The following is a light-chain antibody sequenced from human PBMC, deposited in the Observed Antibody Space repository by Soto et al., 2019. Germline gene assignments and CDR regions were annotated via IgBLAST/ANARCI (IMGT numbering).Light chain of an antibody. J-gene: IGLJ3*02. V-gene: IGLV1-44*01. Sequence: QSVLIQASSMSGTPGQRVTISCSGSSSNIGSNTVNWYQQVPGTAPKLLIYGNHERPSGVPDRISGSKSGTSASLAISGLQSEDEADYYCAAGDDSLNGWVFGGGTKVTVL. CDR2: GNH. CDR3: AAGDDSLNGWV. CDR1: SSNIGSNT.